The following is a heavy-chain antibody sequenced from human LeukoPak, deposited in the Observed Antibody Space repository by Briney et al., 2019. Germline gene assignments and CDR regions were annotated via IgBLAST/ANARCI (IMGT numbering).Heavy chain of an antibody. V-gene: IGHV3-21*04. CDR2: ISSSSSYI. CDR3: AKGITIFGVVIISYYGMDV. Sequence: GGSLRLSCAASGFTFSSYSMNWVRQAPGKGLEWVSSISSSSSYIYYADSVKGRFTISRDNAKNSLYLQMNSLRAEDTAVYYCAKGITIFGVVIISYYGMDVWGQGTTVTVSS. CDR1: GFTFSSYS. J-gene: IGHJ6*02. D-gene: IGHD3-3*01.